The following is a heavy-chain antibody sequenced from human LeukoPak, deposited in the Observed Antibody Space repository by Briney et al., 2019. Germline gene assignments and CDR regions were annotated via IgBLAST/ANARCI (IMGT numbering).Heavy chain of an antibody. J-gene: IGHJ4*02. V-gene: IGHV1-2*02. Sequence: ASVKVSCKASAYTFTGYFIHWVRQAPGQGREWMGWINPNSGGTNYAQKFQGRVTLTRDTSISTAYMELSRLTSDDTAVYYCAREWRGTGTYCFDYWGQGALVTVSS. CDR2: INPNSGGT. CDR1: AYTFTGYF. D-gene: IGHD2-8*02. CDR3: AREWRGTGTYCFDY.